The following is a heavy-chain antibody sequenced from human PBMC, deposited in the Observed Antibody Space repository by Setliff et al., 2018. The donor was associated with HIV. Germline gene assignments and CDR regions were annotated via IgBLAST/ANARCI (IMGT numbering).Heavy chain of an antibody. Sequence: SETLSLTCGVYGGSLSDYYWNWIRQPPGKGLEWIGYIYYTGSTNYDPSLKSRVTISLDTSKDQFSLKLSSVTAADTAIYYCARGDNYYYTSGTFHNGLDCFDFWGQGTMVTVSS. D-gene: IGHD3-10*01. CDR1: GGSLSDYY. CDR3: ARGDNYYYTSGTFHNGLDCFDF. CDR2: IYYTGST. J-gene: IGHJ3*01. V-gene: IGHV4-59*01.